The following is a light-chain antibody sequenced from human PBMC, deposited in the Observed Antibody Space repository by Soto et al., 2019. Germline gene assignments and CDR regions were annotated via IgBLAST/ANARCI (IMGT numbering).Light chain of an antibody. CDR3: KQYESTPPT. V-gene: IGKV4-1*01. J-gene: IGKJ2*01. Sequence: DIVMTQSPDSLAVSLGERATINCKSSQSVLYSSNNKNYLAWYQQRPGQPPKLLIYWASTRESGVPDRFSGSGSGTDFTLTITSMHAEDVAVYYCKQYESTPPTFCQGNKLEIK. CDR2: WAS. CDR1: QSVLYSSNNKNY.